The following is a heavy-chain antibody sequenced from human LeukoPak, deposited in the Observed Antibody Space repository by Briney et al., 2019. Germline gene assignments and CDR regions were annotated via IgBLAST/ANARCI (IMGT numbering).Heavy chain of an antibody. J-gene: IGHJ4*02. V-gene: IGHV1-46*01. D-gene: IGHD4-17*01. CDR1: GYTFTSNY. CDR2: ISPSGGST. Sequence: GASVKVSCKALGYTFTSNYMHWVRQAPGQGPECMGVISPSGGSTTCAQKFQGRVTLTRDMSTSTDYLELSSLRSEDTAVYYCVRGNGDYEYYFDYWGQGTLVTVSS. CDR3: VRGNGDYEYYFDY.